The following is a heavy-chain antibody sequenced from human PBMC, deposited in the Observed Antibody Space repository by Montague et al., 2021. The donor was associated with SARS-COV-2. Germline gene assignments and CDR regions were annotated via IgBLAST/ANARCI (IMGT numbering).Heavy chain of an antibody. CDR3: ARGGGRSPLESPLDY. CDR1: GGSISSYY. Sequence: SETLSLTCTVSGGSISSYYWSWIRQPPGKGLEWIGYIYYSGSTNYNPSLKSRVTISVDTSKNQFSLKLSSVTAADTAVYYCARGGGRSPLESPLDYWGQGTLVTVSS. D-gene: IGHD3-16*01. CDR2: IYYSGST. J-gene: IGHJ4*02. V-gene: IGHV4-59*01.